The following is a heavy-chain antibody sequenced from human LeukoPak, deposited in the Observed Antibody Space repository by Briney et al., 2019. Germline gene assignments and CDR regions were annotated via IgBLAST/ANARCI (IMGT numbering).Heavy chain of an antibody. CDR3: ARGRGDCSSGVCYTAYFYYGMDV. Sequence: SVKVSCKASGGTFSSYVISWVRQAPGQGLEWMGGIIPIFGTANYAQKFQGRVTITADKSTSTAHMELSSLRSEDTAVYYCARGRGDCSSGVCYTAYFYYGMDVWGQGTAVTVSS. J-gene: IGHJ6*02. V-gene: IGHV1-69*06. CDR2: IIPIFGTA. CDR1: GGTFSSYV. D-gene: IGHD2-8*02.